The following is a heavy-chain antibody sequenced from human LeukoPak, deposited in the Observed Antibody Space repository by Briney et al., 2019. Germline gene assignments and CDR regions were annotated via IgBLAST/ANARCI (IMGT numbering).Heavy chain of an antibody. D-gene: IGHD3-16*01. J-gene: IGHJ3*02. CDR1: GFIFSNYW. V-gene: IGHV3-74*01. CDR3: ARGGSDHAFDI. CDR2: VESVGTGT. Sequence: QSGGPLRLSCAASGFIFSNYWMHWVRQAPGKGLEWVSRVESVGTGTIYADSVQGRFIISRDNAKNSLYLQINGLRVEDTAVYYCARGGSDHAFDIWGQGTVVTVSS.